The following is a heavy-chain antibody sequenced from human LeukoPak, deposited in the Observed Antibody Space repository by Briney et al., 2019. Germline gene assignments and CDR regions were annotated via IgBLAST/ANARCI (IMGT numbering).Heavy chain of an antibody. Sequence: GASVKVSCKASGYTFTDYYVNWVRQAPGQGLEWVGWINPTSGGTSYARKFQGRVTLTRDTSINTAYMDLSSLRYDDTAIYYCARGHSGDGYHFDYWGQGTLVAVSS. D-gene: IGHD2-21*01. CDR3: ARGHSGDGYHFDY. CDR2: INPTSGGT. J-gene: IGHJ4*02. CDR1: GYTFTDYY. V-gene: IGHV1-2*02.